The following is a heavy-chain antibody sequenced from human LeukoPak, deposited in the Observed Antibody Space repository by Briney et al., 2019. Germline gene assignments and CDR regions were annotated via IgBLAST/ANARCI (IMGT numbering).Heavy chain of an antibody. CDR3: ARDPMAAAGTLDY. J-gene: IGHJ4*01. D-gene: IGHD6-13*01. Sequence: PGGSLRLSCAASGFTFSSYSMNWVRQAPGKGLEWVSYISSSSSTIYYADSVKGRFTISRDNAKNSLYLQMNSLRAEDTAVYYFARDPMAAAGTLDYGGQEPWSPSPQ. V-gene: IGHV3-48*01. CDR1: GFTFSSYS. CDR2: ISSSSSTI.